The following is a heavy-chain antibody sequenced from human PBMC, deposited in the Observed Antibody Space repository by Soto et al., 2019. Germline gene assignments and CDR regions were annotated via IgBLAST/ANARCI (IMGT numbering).Heavy chain of an antibody. CDR1: GYTFTGYY. D-gene: IGHD1-1*01. CDR2: INPNSGGT. J-gene: IGHJ3*02. Sequence: ASVKVSCKASGYTFTGYYMHWVRQAPGQGLEWMGWINPNSGGTNYAQKFQGWVTMTRDTSISTAYMELSRLRSDDTAVYYCARSPADNCIDLADAFDIWGQGTMVTDSS. CDR3: ARSPADNCIDLADAFDI. V-gene: IGHV1-2*04.